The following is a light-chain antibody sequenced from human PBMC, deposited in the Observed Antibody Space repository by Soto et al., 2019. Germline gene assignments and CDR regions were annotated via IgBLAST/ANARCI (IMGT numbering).Light chain of an antibody. CDR3: QQYGSSPWT. CDR1: QSVSNNY. CDR2: GAS. V-gene: IGKV3-20*01. J-gene: IGKJ1*01. Sequence: EIVLTQSPGTLSLSPVERATLSCGASQSVSNNYLAWYQQKPGQAPRLLIYGASNRATGIPDRFSGSGSGTDFTLTISRLEPEDFAVYYCQQYGSSPWTFGQGTKVDIK.